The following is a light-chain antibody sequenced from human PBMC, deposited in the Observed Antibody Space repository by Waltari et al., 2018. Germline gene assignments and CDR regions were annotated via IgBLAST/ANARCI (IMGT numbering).Light chain of an antibody. Sequence: QLVLTQSPSASASLGASVKLTCILDSGHRYYAIAWHQQHPQKGPRFVMKVNNDGTHGRGDVIPDRFSASASVPERYLTISSLQSEDEADYYCQTWGPGIRVFGTGAKVTV. CDR3: QTWGPGIRV. J-gene: IGLJ1*01. V-gene: IGLV4-69*01. CDR1: SGHRYYA. CDR2: VNNDGTH.